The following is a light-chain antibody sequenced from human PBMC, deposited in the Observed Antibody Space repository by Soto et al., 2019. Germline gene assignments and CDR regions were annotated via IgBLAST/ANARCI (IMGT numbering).Light chain of an antibody. CDR3: QQAYSFPLT. CDR2: GAS. J-gene: IGKJ4*01. CDR1: QGPGVW. Sequence: SQMTQYPYALSAAVEDRVTMTCLASQGPGVWLGWSQQKPGKAPQLLIFGASGLQTGDPARFSCSRTGTDFTLTISSLQPEDFATYYCQQAYSFPLTFGGGTKVDIK. V-gene: IGKV1-12*01.